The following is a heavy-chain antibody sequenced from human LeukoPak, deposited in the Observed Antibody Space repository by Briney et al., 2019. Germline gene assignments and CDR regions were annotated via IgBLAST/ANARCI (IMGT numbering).Heavy chain of an antibody. D-gene: IGHD3-16*02. V-gene: IGHV1-18*01. J-gene: IGHJ4*02. CDR1: GYTFTSYG. Sequence: ASVKVSCKASGYTFTSYGISWVRQAPGQGLEWMGWISAYNGNTNYAQKLQGRVTMTTDTSTSTAYMELRSLRSDDTAVYYCACSQGSMITFGGVIVPYPLDYWGQGTLVTVSS. CDR3: ACSQGSMITFGGVIVPYPLDY. CDR2: ISAYNGNT.